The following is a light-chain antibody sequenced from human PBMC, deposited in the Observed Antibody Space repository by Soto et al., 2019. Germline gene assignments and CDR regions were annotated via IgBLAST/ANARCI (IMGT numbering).Light chain of an antibody. CDR2: GSS. Sequence: QYVLTQPPSVSGAPGQRVTISCTGGSSNIGAGYDVHWYQQLPGTAPKLLIYGSSNRPSGVPDRFSGSKSGTSASLAITGLQAEDEADYYCQSYDSSLSGSVFGGGTKLTVL. J-gene: IGLJ3*02. V-gene: IGLV1-40*01. CDR1: SSNIGAGYD. CDR3: QSYDSSLSGSV.